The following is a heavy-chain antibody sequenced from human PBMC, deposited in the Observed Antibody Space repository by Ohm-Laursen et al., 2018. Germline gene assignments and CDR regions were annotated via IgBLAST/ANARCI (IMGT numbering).Heavy chain of an antibody. J-gene: IGHJ4*02. CDR1: GFTFDDYA. CDR3: VGGYITVFHY. D-gene: IGHD5-12*01. CDR2: ISWNSGSI. V-gene: IGHV3-9*01. Sequence: SLRLSCAASGFTFDDYAMHWVRQAPGKGLEWVSGISWNSGSIGYADSVKGRSTISRDNAKNTLYLQMNSLGAEDTALYYCVGGYITVFHYWGQGTLVTVSS.